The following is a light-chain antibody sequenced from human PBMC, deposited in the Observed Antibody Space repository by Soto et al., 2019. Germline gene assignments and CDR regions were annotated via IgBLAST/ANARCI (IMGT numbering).Light chain of an antibody. CDR2: GVS. J-gene: IGKJ1*01. CDR3: QQYDSSPRT. Sequence: ELVLTQSPGTLSLSPGARAPLSCRASQSLSSRNLAWYQQKPGQAPRPLIYGVSSRATGIPDRFSGSGSGTDLTLTISRLEPEDFAVYYCQQYDSSPRTFGQGTKVDNK. CDR1: QSLSSRN. V-gene: IGKV3-20*01.